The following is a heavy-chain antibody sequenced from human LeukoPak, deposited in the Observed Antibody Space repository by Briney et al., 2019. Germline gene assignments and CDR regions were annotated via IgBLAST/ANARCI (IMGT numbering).Heavy chain of an antibody. CDR1: GFTFSSYG. CDR2: ISYDGSNK. J-gene: IGHJ5*02. Sequence: PGGSLRLSCAASGFTFSSYGMHWVRQAPGKGLEWVAVISYDGSNKYYADSVKGRFTISRDNSKNTLYLQMNSLRAEDTAVYYCAKDPIQYYDFWSGYYLNWFDPWGQGTLVTVSP. D-gene: IGHD3-3*01. CDR3: AKDPIQYYDFWSGYYLNWFDP. V-gene: IGHV3-30*18.